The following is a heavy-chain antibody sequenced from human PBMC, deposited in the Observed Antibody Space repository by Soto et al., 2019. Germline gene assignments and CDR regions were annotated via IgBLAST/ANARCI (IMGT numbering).Heavy chain of an antibody. V-gene: IGHV4-30-4*01. Sequence: SGTLSLTCTVSGASISSGDYFWSWIRQSPGKGLEWIGYIYDSGSSYYNPSLKSRVTMSVDTSRNQFSLKLRSVTAADTAVYYCAREKGYISGPKNFDYWGQGTLVT. CDR2: IYDSGSS. D-gene: IGHD5-12*01. J-gene: IGHJ4*02. CDR1: GASISSGDYF. CDR3: AREKGYISGPKNFDY.